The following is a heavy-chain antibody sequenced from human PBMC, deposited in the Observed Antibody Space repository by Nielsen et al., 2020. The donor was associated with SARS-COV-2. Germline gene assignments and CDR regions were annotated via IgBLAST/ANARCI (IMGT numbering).Heavy chain of an antibody. D-gene: IGHD4-17*01. V-gene: IGHV3-23*01. Sequence: GESLKIYCGASGFTFSTYAMSWVRQAPGKGLEWVSAISDSSRSTYYAASVKGRFTISRDNSKNTLYLQMNSLRAEDTAVYYCAKDGARGDYGYFDYWGQGTLVTVSS. CDR1: GFTFSTYA. J-gene: IGHJ4*02. CDR2: ISDSSRST. CDR3: AKDGARGDYGYFDY.